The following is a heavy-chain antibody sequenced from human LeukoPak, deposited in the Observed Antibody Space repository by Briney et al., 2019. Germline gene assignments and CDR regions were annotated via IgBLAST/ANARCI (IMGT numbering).Heavy chain of an antibody. J-gene: IGHJ4*02. V-gene: IGHV4-59*01. Sequence: PSETLSLTCTVSGGSISSYYWSWIRQPPGKGLEWIGYIYYSGSTNYNPSLKSRVTISVDTSKNQFSLKLSSVTAADTAVYYCAGDRSFLRFGGFDYWGQGTLVTVSS. CDR2: IYYSGST. D-gene: IGHD3-10*01. CDR1: GGSISSYY. CDR3: AGDRSFLRFGGFDY.